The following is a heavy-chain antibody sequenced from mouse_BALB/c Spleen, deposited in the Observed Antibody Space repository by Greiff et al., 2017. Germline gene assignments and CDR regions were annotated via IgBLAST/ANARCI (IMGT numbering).Heavy chain of an antibody. CDR1: GFTFSDFY. J-gene: IGHJ2*01. V-gene: IGHV7-1*02. D-gene: IGHD1-1*02. Sequence: EGKVVESGGGLVQPGGSLKLSCATSGFTFSDFYMGWVRQPPGKRLEWIAASRTKANDYTTEYSASVKGRFIVSRDTSQSILYLQMNALRAEDTAIYYCARDDGYFDYWGQGTTLTVSS. CDR2: SRTKANDYTT. CDR3: ARDDGYFDY.